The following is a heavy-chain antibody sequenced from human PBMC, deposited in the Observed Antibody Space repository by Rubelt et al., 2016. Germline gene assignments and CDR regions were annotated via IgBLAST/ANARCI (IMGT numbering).Heavy chain of an antibody. J-gene: IGHJ4*02. Sequence: VKPSETLSLTCTVSGGSISSGSYYWGWIRQPPGKGLEWIGSIYYSGSTYYNPSLKSRVTISVDTSKNQFSLKLSSVTAADTAVYYCARAQRQVTTNEVFDYWGQGTLVTVSS. CDR1: GGSISSGSYY. D-gene: IGHD4-17*01. CDR2: IYYSGST. CDR3: ARAQRQVTTNEVFDY. V-gene: IGHV4-39*07.